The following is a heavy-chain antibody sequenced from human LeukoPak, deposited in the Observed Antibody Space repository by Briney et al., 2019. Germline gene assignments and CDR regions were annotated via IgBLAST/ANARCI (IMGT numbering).Heavy chain of an antibody. CDR2: IYYSGST. CDR1: GGSISSYY. J-gene: IGHJ6*02. V-gene: IGHV4-59*01. Sequence: SETLSLTCTVSGGSISSYYWSWIRQPPGKGLEWIAYIYYSGSTNYNPSLKSRVTISVDTSENQFSLKLSSVTAADTAVYYCARGTLDYRYDAHYYYYGMDVWGQGTTVTVSS. CDR3: ARGTLDYRYDAHYYYYGMDV. D-gene: IGHD4-11*01.